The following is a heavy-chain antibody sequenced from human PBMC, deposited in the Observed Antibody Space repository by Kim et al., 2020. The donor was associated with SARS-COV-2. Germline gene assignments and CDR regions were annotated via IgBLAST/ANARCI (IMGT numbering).Heavy chain of an antibody. J-gene: IGHJ6*02. V-gene: IGHV1-69*13. D-gene: IGHD1-1*01. CDR1: GGTFNSYA. Sequence: SVKVSCKASGGTFNSYAISWVRQAPGQGLEWMGGIIPMFGTAHYAQKFQGRVTITADESTSTAYMELSSLRSEDTAVYYCARRLGSYNWNEYYYYFYGMDVWGQGTTVTVSS. CDR3: ARRLGSYNWNEYYYYFYGMDV. CDR2: IIPMFGTA.